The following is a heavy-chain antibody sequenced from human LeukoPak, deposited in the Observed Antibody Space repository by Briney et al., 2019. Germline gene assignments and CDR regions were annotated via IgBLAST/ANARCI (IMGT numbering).Heavy chain of an antibody. J-gene: IGHJ6*03. CDR1: GFTVSSNY. CDR2: IYSGGST. Sequence: GGSLRLSCAASGFTVSSNYMSWVRQAPGKGLEWVSVIYSGGSTYYADSVKGRFTISRDNSKNTLYLQMNSLKAEDTAVYYCARDKRVTMVRGVKDYYYMDVWGKGTTVTISS. CDR3: ARDKRVTMVRGVKDYYYMDV. V-gene: IGHV3-53*01. D-gene: IGHD3-10*01.